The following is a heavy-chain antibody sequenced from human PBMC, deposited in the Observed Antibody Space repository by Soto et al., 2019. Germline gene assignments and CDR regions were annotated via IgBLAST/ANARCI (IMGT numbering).Heavy chain of an antibody. CDR1: GGSISSSSYY. D-gene: IGHD3-22*01. Sequence: QLQLQESGPGLVKPSETLSLTCTVSGGSISSSSYYWGWIRQPPGKGLEWIGSIYYSGSTYYNPSLKSRVTISVDTSKNQFSLKLSSVTAADTAVYYCARPGYYDSSGYYYWYFDLWGRGTLVTVSS. CDR2: IYYSGST. J-gene: IGHJ2*01. CDR3: ARPGYYDSSGYYYWYFDL. V-gene: IGHV4-39*01.